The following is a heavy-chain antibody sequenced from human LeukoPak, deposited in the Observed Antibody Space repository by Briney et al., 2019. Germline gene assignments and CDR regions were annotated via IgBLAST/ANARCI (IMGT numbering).Heavy chain of an antibody. Sequence: GGSLTLSCSAFAFTFSNYAMRWVRPAAGEGRGWGSAIRGSDGSTYYADTVKRRFTISRDNSKNTLYLQMNSLRAEDTAVYYCAKKLGGIYGFDIWGQGTMVTVSS. D-gene: IGHD1-26*01. CDR3: AKKLGGIYGFDI. V-gene: IGHV3-23*01. CDR2: IRGSDGST. CDR1: AFTFSNYA. J-gene: IGHJ3*02.